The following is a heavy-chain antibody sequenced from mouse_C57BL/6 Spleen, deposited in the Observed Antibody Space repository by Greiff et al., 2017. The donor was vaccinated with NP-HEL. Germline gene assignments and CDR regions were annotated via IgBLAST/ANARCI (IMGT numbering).Heavy chain of an antibody. CDR3: ARNSNYEGAMDY. CDR1: GFTFSDYY. J-gene: IGHJ4*01. V-gene: IGHV5-12*01. Sequence: EVQVVESGGGLVQPGGSLKLSCAASGFTFSDYYMYWVRQTPEKRLEWVAYISNGGGSTYYPDTVKGRFTISRDNAKNTLYLQMSRLKSEDTAMYYCARNSNYEGAMDYWGQGTSVTVSS. D-gene: IGHD2-5*01. CDR2: ISNGGGST.